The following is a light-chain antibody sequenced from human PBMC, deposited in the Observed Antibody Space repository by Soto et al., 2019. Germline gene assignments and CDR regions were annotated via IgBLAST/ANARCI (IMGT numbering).Light chain of an antibody. J-gene: IGLJ2*01. Sequence: QSALTQPASVSGSPGQSITISCTGTSSDVGGYNYVSWYQQHPGKAPKLIIYEVSYRPSGVSNRFSGSKSGKTASLTISGLQAEDEADYYCSSYTSSSTLVFGGGTKLTVL. CDR1: SSDVGGYNY. V-gene: IGLV2-14*01. CDR3: SSYTSSSTLV. CDR2: EVS.